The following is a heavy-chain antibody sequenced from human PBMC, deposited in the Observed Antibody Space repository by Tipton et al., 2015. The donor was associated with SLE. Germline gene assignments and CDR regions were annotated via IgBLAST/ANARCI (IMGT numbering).Heavy chain of an antibody. Sequence: SLRLSCAASGFTFSSHWMHWVRQGPGKGLVWVSRIKSDGSSTSYADSVKGRFTISRDNAKNTLYLQMNSLRAEDTAVYYCTREVQTKSNDFWSGPDIWFDPWGQGTLVTVSS. CDR3: TREVQTKSNDFWSGPDIWFDP. CDR2: IKSDGSST. V-gene: IGHV3-74*01. CDR1: GFTFSSHW. D-gene: IGHD3-3*01. J-gene: IGHJ5*02.